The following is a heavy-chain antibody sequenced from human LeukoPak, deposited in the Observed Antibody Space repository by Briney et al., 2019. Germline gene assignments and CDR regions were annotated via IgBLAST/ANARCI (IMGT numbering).Heavy chain of an antibody. Sequence: GGSLRLSCTASGFTFNNAWMSWVRQAPGKGLELVGRIKSKADGGATDYAAPVKGRFTISRDDSKNTLSLQMNSLRTEDTAMYYCITDRGIAVRPLFDFWGQGTLVTVSA. J-gene: IGHJ4*02. V-gene: IGHV3-15*01. D-gene: IGHD6-6*01. CDR3: ITDRGIAVRPLFDF. CDR1: GFTFNNAW. CDR2: IKSKADGGAT.